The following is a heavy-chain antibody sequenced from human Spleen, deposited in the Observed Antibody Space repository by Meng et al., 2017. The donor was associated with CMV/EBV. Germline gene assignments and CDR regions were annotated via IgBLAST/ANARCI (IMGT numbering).Heavy chain of an antibody. J-gene: IGHJ3*01. V-gene: IGHV3-23*01. CDR2: ISGSGGST. D-gene: IGHD1-7*01. CDR1: GFTFSSYA. Sequence: GESLKISCAASGFTFSSYAMSWVRQAPGKGLEWVSAISGSGGSTYYADSVKGRFIISRDNSQSTLYLQMNGLRADDTAVYFCAKEMGTTRGALDVWGQGTSVTVSS. CDR3: AKEMGTTRGALDV.